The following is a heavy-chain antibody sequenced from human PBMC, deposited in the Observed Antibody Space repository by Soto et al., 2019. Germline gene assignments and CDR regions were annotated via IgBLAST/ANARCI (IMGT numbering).Heavy chain of an antibody. V-gene: IGHV4-34*01. Sequence: SETLSLTCAVYGGSFSGYYWSWIRQPPGKGLEWIGEINHSGSTNYNPSLKSRVTISVDTSKNQFSLKLSSVTAADTAVYYCARGKPVPAAMRRQYYYYYYYMDVWGKGTTVTVSS. J-gene: IGHJ6*03. CDR3: ARGKPVPAAMRRQYYYYYYYMDV. D-gene: IGHD2-2*01. CDR1: GGSFSGYY. CDR2: INHSGST.